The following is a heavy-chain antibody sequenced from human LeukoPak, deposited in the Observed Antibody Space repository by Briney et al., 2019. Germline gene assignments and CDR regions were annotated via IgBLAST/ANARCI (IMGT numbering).Heavy chain of an antibody. Sequence: GGSLRLSCAASGFTFSSYGIHWVRQAPGKGLEWVAVISNTGSNKYYADSVKGRFTVSRDNSKNTVYLQMDSLRTEDTAVYYCAKWGSGYYFDYWGQGTLVTVPS. V-gene: IGHV3-30*18. J-gene: IGHJ4*02. CDR1: GFTFSSYG. D-gene: IGHD3-16*01. CDR3: AKWGSGYYFDY. CDR2: ISNTGSNK.